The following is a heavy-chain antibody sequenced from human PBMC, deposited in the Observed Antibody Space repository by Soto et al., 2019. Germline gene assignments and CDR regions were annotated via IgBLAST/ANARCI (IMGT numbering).Heavy chain of an antibody. CDR2: IKSKTDGGTT. CDR3: TSKPRGYSSSWYRYYYDMDV. J-gene: IGHJ6*03. V-gene: IGHV3-15*01. D-gene: IGHD6-13*01. CDR1: GFTFSNAW. Sequence: EVQLVESGGGLVKPGGSLRLSCAASGFTFSNAWMSWVRQAPGKGLEWVGRIKSKTDGGTTDYAAPVNGRFTISREDSKNTLYLQMNSLKTEDTAVYYCTSKPRGYSSSWYRYYYDMDVWGKGTTVTVSS.